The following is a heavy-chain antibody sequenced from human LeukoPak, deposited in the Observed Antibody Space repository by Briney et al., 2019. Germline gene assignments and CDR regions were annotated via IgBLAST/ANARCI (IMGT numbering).Heavy chain of an antibody. D-gene: IGHD6-19*01. CDR2: INSDGSST. V-gene: IGHV3-74*01. Sequence: GGSLRLSCEASGFTFSSYWMHWVRQAPGKGLVWVSRINSDGSSTSYADSVKGRFTISRDNAKNTLYLQMNSLSAEDTAVYYCARYRGSSGWSYDAFDIWGQGTMVTVSS. CDR3: ARYRGSSGWSYDAFDI. J-gene: IGHJ3*02. CDR1: GFTFSSYW.